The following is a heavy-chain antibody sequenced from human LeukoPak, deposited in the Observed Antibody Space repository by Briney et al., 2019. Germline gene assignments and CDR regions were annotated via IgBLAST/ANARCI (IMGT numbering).Heavy chain of an antibody. Sequence: GASVKVSCKASGGTFSSYAISWVRQAPGQGLEGMGGIIPIFGTANYAQKFQGRVTITADKSTSTAYMELSSLRSEDTAVYYCASSNYGWLSSSYYYMDVWGKGTTVTISS. CDR1: GGTFSSYA. CDR3: ASSNYGWLSSSYYYMDV. V-gene: IGHV1-69*06. D-gene: IGHD4-17*01. J-gene: IGHJ6*03. CDR2: IIPIFGTA.